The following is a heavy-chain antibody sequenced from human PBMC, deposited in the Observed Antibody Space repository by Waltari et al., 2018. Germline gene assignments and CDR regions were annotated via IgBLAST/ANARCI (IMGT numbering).Heavy chain of an antibody. J-gene: IGHJ4*02. V-gene: IGHV1-69*01. Sequence: VQLFQSRAELKKPGSSVKFSCKASAGTFRTYSISWLRQAPRKGLEWMGVIIPSFGKANYAQKCQGRGTITADEATGTAYMELSSLRSEDTAVYYCARHESSGYWDGYYFDYWGQGTLVTVSS. CDR3: ARHESSGYWDGYYFDY. CDR2: IIPSFGKA. D-gene: IGHD3-22*01. CDR1: AGTFRTYS.